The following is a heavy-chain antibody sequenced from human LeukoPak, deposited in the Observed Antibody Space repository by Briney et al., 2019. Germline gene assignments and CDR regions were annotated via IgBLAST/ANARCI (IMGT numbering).Heavy chain of an antibody. Sequence: PETLSLTCTVSGGSISSYYWSWIRQPPGKGLEWIGYIYYSGSTNYNPSLKSRVTISVDTSKNQFSLKLGSVTAADTAVYYCARVGAAGTDYWGQGTLVTVSS. D-gene: IGHD6-13*01. CDR3: ARVGAAGTDY. CDR2: IYYSGST. J-gene: IGHJ4*02. V-gene: IGHV4-59*01. CDR1: GGSISSYY.